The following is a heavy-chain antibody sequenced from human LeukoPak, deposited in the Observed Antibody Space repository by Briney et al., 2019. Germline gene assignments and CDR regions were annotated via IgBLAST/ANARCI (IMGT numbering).Heavy chain of an antibody. Sequence: SETLSLTCAVSGGSISSSNWWSWVRQPPGKGLEWIGEIYHSGSTNYNPSLKSRVTISVDKSKNQFSLKLSSVTAADTAVYYCARGSYYYDQCFDLWGRGTLVTVSS. CDR1: GGSISSSNW. CDR2: IYHSGST. J-gene: IGHJ2*01. CDR3: ARGSYYYDQCFDL. D-gene: IGHD3-22*01. V-gene: IGHV4-4*02.